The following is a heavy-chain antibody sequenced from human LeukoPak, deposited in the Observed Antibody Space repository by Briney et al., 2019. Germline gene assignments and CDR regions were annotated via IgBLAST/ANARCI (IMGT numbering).Heavy chain of an antibody. CDR3: AKDRWYTAMGLFDY. V-gene: IGHV3-30*18. CDR1: GFTFSSYG. J-gene: IGHJ4*02. CDR2: ISYDGSNK. D-gene: IGHD5-18*01. Sequence: GGSLRLSCAASGFTFSSYGMHWVRQAPGKGLEWVAVISYDGSNKYYADSVKGRFTISRDNSKNTLYLQMNSLRAEDTAVYYCAKDRWYTAMGLFDYWGRGTLVTVSS.